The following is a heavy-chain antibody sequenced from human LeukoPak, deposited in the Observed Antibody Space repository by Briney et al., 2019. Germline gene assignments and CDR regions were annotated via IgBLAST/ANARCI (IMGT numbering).Heavy chain of an antibody. J-gene: IGHJ6*03. Sequence: SETLSLTCTVSGGSISGYHWSWIRQPPGKGLEWLGYIYYSGSSNYNPSLKSRVTISADTSKNQFSLKLSSVTAADTAVYYCARVPRSYYYYYYMDVWGKGTTVTVSS. CDR1: GGSISGYH. V-gene: IGHV4-59*01. CDR2: IYYSGSS. CDR3: ARVPRSYYYYYYMDV.